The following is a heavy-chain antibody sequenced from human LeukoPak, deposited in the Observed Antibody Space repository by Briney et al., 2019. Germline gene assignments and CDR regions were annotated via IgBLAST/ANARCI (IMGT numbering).Heavy chain of an antibody. J-gene: IGHJ3*02. V-gene: IGHV4-30-4*01. CDR1: GGSISSGDYY. CDR3: ARDFIDYYDSSGYYFGAFDI. Sequence: SQTLSLTCTVSGGSISSGDYYWSWIRQPPGKGLEWIGYIYYSGSTYYNPSLKSRVTISVDTSKNQFSLKLSSVTAADTAVYYCARDFIDYYDSSGYYFGAFDIWGQGTMVTVSS. D-gene: IGHD3-22*01. CDR2: IYYSGST.